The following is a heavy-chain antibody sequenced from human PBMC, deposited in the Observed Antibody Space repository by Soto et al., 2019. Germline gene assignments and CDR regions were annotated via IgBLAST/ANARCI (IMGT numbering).Heavy chain of an antibody. Sequence: ASVKVSCKASGYTFTSYGISWVRQAPGQGLEWMGWISAYNGNTNYAQKLQGRVTMTRNTSISTAYMELSSLRSEDTAVYYCATCRSGGSCYAGVYGMDVWGQGTTVTVSS. D-gene: IGHD2-15*01. J-gene: IGHJ6*02. V-gene: IGHV1-18*04. CDR3: ATCRSGGSCYAGVYGMDV. CDR2: ISAYNGNT. CDR1: GYTFTSYG.